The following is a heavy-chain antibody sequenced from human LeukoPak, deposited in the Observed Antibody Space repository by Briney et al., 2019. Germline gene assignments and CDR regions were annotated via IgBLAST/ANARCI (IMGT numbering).Heavy chain of an antibody. Sequence: GGSLRLSCAASGFTFSLYAMNWVRQAPGKGLEWISYINSGSSDIHYTQSVRGRFIISRDNAKNTLYLQMNSLRAEDTALYYCARDLFSLGDTADNWFDPWGQGTLVTVSS. J-gene: IGHJ5*02. CDR3: ARDLFSLGDTADNWFDP. V-gene: IGHV3-21*05. D-gene: IGHD3-10*01. CDR2: INSGSSDI. CDR1: GFTFSLYA.